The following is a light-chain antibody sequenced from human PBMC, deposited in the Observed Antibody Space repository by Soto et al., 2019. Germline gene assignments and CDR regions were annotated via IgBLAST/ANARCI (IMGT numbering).Light chain of an antibody. J-gene: IGLJ1*01. CDR3: SSYTTSSTLYV. CDR2: DVS. CDR1: SSDVGGYNY. Sequence: VLTQPASVSGSPGQSITISCTGTSSDVGGYNYVSWYQQHPGKAPKLMIYDVSNRPSGVSNRFSGSKSGNTASLTISGLQAEDEADYYCSSYTTSSTLYVFGTGTKLTVL. V-gene: IGLV2-14*01.